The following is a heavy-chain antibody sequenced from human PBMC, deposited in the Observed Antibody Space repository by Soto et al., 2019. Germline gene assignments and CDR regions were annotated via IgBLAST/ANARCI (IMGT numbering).Heavy chain of an antibody. D-gene: IGHD2-15*01. V-gene: IGHV4-39*01. Sequence: SETLSLTCTVSGGSVSSGSYYWGWIRQPPGKGLEWIGSIYYCGNTYYNPSLKSRVTISIDTSKNQFSLKLSSVTAADTAMYYCARHVGGYYYYMDVWGKGTTVTVSS. J-gene: IGHJ6*03. CDR2: IYYCGNT. CDR1: GGSVSSGSYY. CDR3: ARHVGGYYYYMDV.